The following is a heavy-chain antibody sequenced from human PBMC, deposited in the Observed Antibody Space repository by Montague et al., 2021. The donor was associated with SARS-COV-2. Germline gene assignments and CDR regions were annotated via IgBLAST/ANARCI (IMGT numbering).Heavy chain of an antibody. CDR2: VHYSGRP. CDR3: TRHVHMTWPEPSPGFDY. V-gene: IGHV4-39*01. Sequence: SETLSLTYTVSGDSISSSSYNWGWIRQPPGKGLEWIGSVHYSGRPYYNPSLKSRVTIYVDTSKNQLSLKLSSVTAADTAVYYCTRHVHMTWPEPSPGFDYWGQGTRVTGSS. J-gene: IGHJ4*02. D-gene: IGHD1-1*01. CDR1: GDSISSSSYN.